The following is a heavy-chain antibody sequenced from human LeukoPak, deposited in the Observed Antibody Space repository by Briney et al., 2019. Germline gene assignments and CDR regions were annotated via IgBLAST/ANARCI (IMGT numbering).Heavy chain of an antibody. J-gene: IGHJ4*02. CDR1: GFTFSGSA. V-gene: IGHV3-73*01. D-gene: IGHD1-1*01. CDR3: TSRRTTGDY. Sequence: PGGSLRLSCAASGFTFSGSAMHWVRQASGKGLEWVGRIRSKANSYATAYAASVKGRFTISRGDSKNTAYLQMNSLKTEDTAVYYCTSRRTTGDYWGQGTLVTVSS. CDR2: IRSKANSYAT.